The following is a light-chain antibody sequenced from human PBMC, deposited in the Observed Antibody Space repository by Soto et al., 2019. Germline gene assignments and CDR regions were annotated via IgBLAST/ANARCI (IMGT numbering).Light chain of an antibody. CDR2: DAS. J-gene: IGKJ1*01. CDR1: QGIGDT. V-gene: IGKV3-20*01. Sequence: EVVMRQSPATLSVSPGEGGTLSCRASQGIGDTLAWYQQKPGQAPRLLIYDASKRATGIPVRFSGSGSGTDFTLTISRLEPEDFAVYFCQQYGSSPWTFGQGTKVDIK. CDR3: QQYGSSPWT.